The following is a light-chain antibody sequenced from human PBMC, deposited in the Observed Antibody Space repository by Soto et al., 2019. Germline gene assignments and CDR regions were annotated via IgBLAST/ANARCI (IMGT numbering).Light chain of an antibody. CDR2: WAS. CDR3: QQHHSTPLT. Sequence: DIVMTQSPDSLAVSLGKRATINCKSSQSVLYSSNNKNYLAWYQQKPGQPPKLLIYWASTRESGIPDRFSGSGSGTDFTLTISSLQAEDVAVYYCQQHHSTPLTFGQGTRLEIK. J-gene: IGKJ5*01. V-gene: IGKV4-1*01. CDR1: QSVLYSSNNKNY.